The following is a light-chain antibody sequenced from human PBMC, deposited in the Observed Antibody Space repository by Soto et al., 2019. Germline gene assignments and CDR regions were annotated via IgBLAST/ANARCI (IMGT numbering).Light chain of an antibody. CDR1: QSVTSN. CDR3: QQYSQWPLT. J-gene: IGKJ4*01. V-gene: IGKV3-15*01. CDR2: GVS. Sequence: EIVLAQSPGTVSLSPGERATLPCKTSQSVTSNLAWYQQKPGQAPRLLMYGVSTRATGIPARFGGSGSATEFTLTISSLQSEDFAVYYCQQYSQWPLTFGGGTKVDI.